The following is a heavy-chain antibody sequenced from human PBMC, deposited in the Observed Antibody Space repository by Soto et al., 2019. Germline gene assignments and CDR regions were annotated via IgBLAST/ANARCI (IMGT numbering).Heavy chain of an antibody. CDR2: ISSSGSTI. D-gene: IGHD3-16*01. J-gene: IGHJ4*02. CDR3: ARDRFRIYYDYIWGSSYYFDY. CDR1: GFTFSDYY. V-gene: IGHV3-11*01. Sequence: GGSLRLSCAASGFTFSDYYMSWIRQAPGKGLEWVSYISSSGSTIYYADSVKGRFTISRDNAKNSLYLQMNSLRAEDTAVYYCARDRFRIYYDYIWGSSYYFDYWGQGTLVTVSS.